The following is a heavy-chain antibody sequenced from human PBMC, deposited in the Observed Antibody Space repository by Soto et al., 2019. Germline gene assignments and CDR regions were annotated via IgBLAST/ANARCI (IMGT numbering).Heavy chain of an antibody. CDR1: GFTFSIYG. V-gene: IGHV3-30*18. D-gene: IGHD3-22*01. Sequence: GGSLRLSCAASGFTFSIYGMHWVRQAPGKGLEWVAVISYDGSNKYHADSVKGRFTISRDNSKNTLYLQMNSLRVEDTAVYYCAKTTDRSGYYSRFDYWGQGALVTVSS. J-gene: IGHJ4*02. CDR3: AKTTDRSGYYSRFDY. CDR2: ISYDGSNK.